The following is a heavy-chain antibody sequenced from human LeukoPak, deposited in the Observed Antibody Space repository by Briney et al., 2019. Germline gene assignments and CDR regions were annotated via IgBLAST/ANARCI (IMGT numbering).Heavy chain of an antibody. CDR3: AKHQGVTRGPYYYYMDV. V-gene: IGHV3-23*01. CDR2: IPVNGGST. D-gene: IGHD4-17*01. CDR1: GFTFSNYA. Sequence: GGTLRLSCVASGFTFSNYAMSWVRQAPGKGLEWVSAIPVNGGSTYYADSVKGRFTISRDNFKNTLYLQMNSLRAEDTAVYYCAKHQGVTRGPYYYYMDVWGKGTTVTVSS. J-gene: IGHJ6*03.